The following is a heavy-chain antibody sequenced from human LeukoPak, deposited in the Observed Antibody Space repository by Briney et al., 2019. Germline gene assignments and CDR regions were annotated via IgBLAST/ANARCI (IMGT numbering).Heavy chain of an antibody. CDR1: GGSLSSGDYY. Sequence: SETLSLTCTVSGGSLSSGDYYWSWIRQPPGKGLGWIGYIYYSGSTYYNPSLKSRVTISVDTSKNQFSLKLSSVTAADTAVYYCARVVVTECFDYWGQGTLVTVSS. J-gene: IGHJ4*02. V-gene: IGHV4-30-4*01. CDR3: ARVVVTECFDY. D-gene: IGHD2-21*02. CDR2: IYYSGST.